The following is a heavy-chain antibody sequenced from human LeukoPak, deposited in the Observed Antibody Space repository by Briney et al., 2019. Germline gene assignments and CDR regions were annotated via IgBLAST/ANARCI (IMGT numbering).Heavy chain of an antibody. CDR2: IKQDGSEK. D-gene: IGHD3-10*01. CDR3: ARMVRGVTFDY. CDR1: GFTFSSYW. V-gene: IGHV3-7*03. J-gene: IGHJ4*02. Sequence: GGSLRLSCAASGFTFSSYWMSWVRQAPGKGLEWVANIKQDGSEKYYVDSVKGRFTISRGNAKNSLYLQMNSLRAEDTAVYYCARMVRGVTFDYWGQGTLVTVSS.